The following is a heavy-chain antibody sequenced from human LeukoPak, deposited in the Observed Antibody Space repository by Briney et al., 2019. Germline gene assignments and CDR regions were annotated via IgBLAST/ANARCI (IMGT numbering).Heavy chain of an antibody. CDR2: ISSSSSYI. V-gene: IGHV3-21*01. CDR3: ARVWTTVDVEIVY. D-gene: IGHD4-23*01. CDR1: GFTFSSYS. Sequence: PGGSLRLSCAASGFTFSSYSMNWVRQAPGKGLEWVSSISSSSSYIYYADSVKGRFTISRDNAKNSLYLQMNSLRAEDTAVYYCARVWTTVDVEIVYWGQGTLVTVSS. J-gene: IGHJ4*02.